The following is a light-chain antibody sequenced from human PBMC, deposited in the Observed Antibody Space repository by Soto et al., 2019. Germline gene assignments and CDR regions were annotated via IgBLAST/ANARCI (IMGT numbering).Light chain of an antibody. Sequence: DIQMSQSPSSLSASVGDRVTITCRASQVIRNDLGCYQQKPGKAPKRLIYAAYTLQSGVPSRFSGSGSGTEFTLTISSLQPDDFATYYCQQYNTYSTFGQGTKVDVK. CDR1: QVIRND. CDR2: AAY. CDR3: QQYNTYST. V-gene: IGKV1-17*01. J-gene: IGKJ1*01.